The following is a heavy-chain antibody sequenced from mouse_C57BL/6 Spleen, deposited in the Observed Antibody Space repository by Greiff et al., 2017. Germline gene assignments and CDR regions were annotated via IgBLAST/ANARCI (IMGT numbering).Heavy chain of an antibody. J-gene: IGHJ3*01. D-gene: IGHD1-1*01. V-gene: IGHV1-82*01. CDR2: IYPGDGDT. Sequence: LVESGPELVKPGASVKISCKASGYAFSSSWMNWVKQRPGKGLEWIGRIYPGDGDTNYNGKFKGKATLTADKSSSTAYMQLSSLTSEDSAVYFCAGSYSSPFAYWGQGTLVTVSA. CDR3: AGSYSSPFAY. CDR1: GYAFSSSW.